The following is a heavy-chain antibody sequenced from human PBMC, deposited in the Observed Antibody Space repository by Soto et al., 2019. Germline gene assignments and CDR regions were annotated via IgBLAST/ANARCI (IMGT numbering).Heavy chain of an antibody. CDR1: GGSFSGYY. V-gene: IGHV4-34*01. J-gene: IGHJ5*02. CDR3: ARSRGYCSGGSCYWFDP. Sequence: QVQLQQWGAGLLKPSETLSLTCAVYGGSFSGYYWSWIRQPPGKGLEWIGEINHSGSTNYNPSLKSRVTISVGTSKNQFSLKLSSVTAADTAVYYCARSRGYCSGGSCYWFDPWGQGTLVTVSS. D-gene: IGHD2-15*01. CDR2: INHSGST.